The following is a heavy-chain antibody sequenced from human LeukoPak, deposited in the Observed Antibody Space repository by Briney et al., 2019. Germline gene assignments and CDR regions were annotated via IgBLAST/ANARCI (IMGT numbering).Heavy chain of an antibody. CDR3: TRDRHYDFWSGYYGTWYFDY. CDR1: GGSISSHY. J-gene: IGHJ4*02. V-gene: IGHV4-59*11. Sequence: PSETLSLTCTVSGGSISSHYWSWIRQPPGKGLEWIGYIYYSGSTNYNPSLKSRVTISVDTSKNQFSLKLSSVTAADTAVYYCTRDRHYDFWSGYYGTWYFDYWGQGTLVTVSS. D-gene: IGHD3-3*01. CDR2: IYYSGST.